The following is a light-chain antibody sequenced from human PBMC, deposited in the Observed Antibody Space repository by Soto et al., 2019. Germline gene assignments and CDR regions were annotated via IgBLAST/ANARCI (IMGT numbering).Light chain of an antibody. Sequence: QSALTQPRSVSGSPGQSVTISCTGTSSDVGGYNYVSWYQQHPGKAPKLMIYDVSQRPSGVPDRFSGSKSGNTASLTISGLQAEDEADYYCCSYAGSPWVFGGGTKVTVL. CDR3: CSYAGSPWV. CDR2: DVS. J-gene: IGLJ3*02. CDR1: SSDVGGYNY. V-gene: IGLV2-11*01.